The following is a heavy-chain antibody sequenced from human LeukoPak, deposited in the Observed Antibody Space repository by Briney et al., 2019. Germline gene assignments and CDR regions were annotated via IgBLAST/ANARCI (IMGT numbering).Heavy chain of an antibody. CDR1: GFTFSNYW. D-gene: IGHD3-3*01. Sequence: GGSLRLSCTASGFTFSNYWMHWVRHAPGKGLVWVSRINSDGSSSTYVDSVKGRFTVSRDNAKNTLYLQMNSLRAEDTALYYCAKTGYDFWTGEYYYYMDVWGKGTTVTVSS. V-gene: IGHV3-74*01. CDR2: INSDGSSS. CDR3: AKTGYDFWTGEYYYYMDV. J-gene: IGHJ6*03.